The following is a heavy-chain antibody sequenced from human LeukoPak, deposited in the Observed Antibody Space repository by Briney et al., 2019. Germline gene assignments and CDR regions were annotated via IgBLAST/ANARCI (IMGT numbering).Heavy chain of an antibody. Sequence: GGSLRLSCAASGFTFSRYCMHWVRQAPVKGLEWVAFIRFDGSTKFCADSVKGRCTISRDNSKNTLYLQMNSLRAEDTAVYYCAKAAHYDFWSGYDYWGQGTVVTVSS. J-gene: IGHJ4*02. CDR2: IRFDGSTK. CDR1: GFTFSRYC. V-gene: IGHV3-30*02. D-gene: IGHD3-3*01. CDR3: AKAAHYDFWSGYDY.